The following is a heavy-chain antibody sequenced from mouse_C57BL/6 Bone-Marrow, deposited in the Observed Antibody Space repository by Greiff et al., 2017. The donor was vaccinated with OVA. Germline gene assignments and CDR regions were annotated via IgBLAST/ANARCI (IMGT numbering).Heavy chain of an antibody. V-gene: IGHV1-55*01. Sequence: QVQLQQPGAELVQPGASVKMSCKASGYTFTSYWITWVKQRPGQGLEWIGDIYPGSGSTNYNEKFKSKATLTVDTSSSTAYMQLSSLTSEDSAVYNCARVNFYDYAMDDWGQGTSVTVSS. CDR1: GYTFTSYW. CDR3: ARVNFYDYAMDD. J-gene: IGHJ4*01. CDR2: IYPGSGST. D-gene: IGHD1-1*01.